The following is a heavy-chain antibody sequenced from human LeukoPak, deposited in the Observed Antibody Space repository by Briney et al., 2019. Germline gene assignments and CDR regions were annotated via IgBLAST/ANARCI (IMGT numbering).Heavy chain of an antibody. CDR1: GFTFSSYE. Sequence: PGGSLRLSCAASGFTFSSYEMNWVRQAPGKGLEWVSYISSSGSTIYYADSVKGRFTISRDNAKNSLYLQMNSLRAEDTAVYYCASGIGDTAMVSAGMDVWGKGTTVTVSS. CDR2: ISSSGSTI. V-gene: IGHV3-48*03. D-gene: IGHD5-18*01. J-gene: IGHJ6*04. CDR3: ASGIGDTAMVSAGMDV.